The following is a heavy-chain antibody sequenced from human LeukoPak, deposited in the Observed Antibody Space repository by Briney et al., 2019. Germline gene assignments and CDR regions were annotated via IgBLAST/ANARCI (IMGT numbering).Heavy chain of an antibody. Sequence: GESLKISCKGSGDTFSNYWVAWVRQMSGTGLECMGIIFPGDSDTIYSPSRQGQVTMSVDKSFSTAYLQCSSLKESDTAIYSCVRLSSGGKGTSNYFFDSWGQGTLVTVSS. CDR1: GDTFSNYW. CDR3: VRLSSGGKGTSNYFFDS. V-gene: IGHV5-51*01. D-gene: IGHD2-15*01. CDR2: IFPGDSDT. J-gene: IGHJ4*02.